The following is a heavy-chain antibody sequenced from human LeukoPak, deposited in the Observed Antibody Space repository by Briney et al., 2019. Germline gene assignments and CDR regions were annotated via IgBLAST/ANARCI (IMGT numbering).Heavy chain of an antibody. CDR2: IYYGGST. V-gene: IGHV4-59*08. CDR3: ARHSYYDSSGYRFDY. D-gene: IGHD3-22*01. J-gene: IGHJ4*02. CDR1: GGSISSYY. Sequence: SETLSLTCTVSGGSISSYYWSWIRQPPGKGLEWIGYIYYGGSTNYNPSLKSRVTISVDTSKNQFSLKLGSVTAADTAVYYCARHSYYDSSGYRFDYWGQGTLVTVSS.